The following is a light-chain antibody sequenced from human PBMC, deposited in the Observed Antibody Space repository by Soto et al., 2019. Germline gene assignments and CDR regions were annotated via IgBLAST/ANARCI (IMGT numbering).Light chain of an antibody. J-gene: IGLJ2*01. CDR3: SSFGVSKV. CDR1: SSDVGSYNY. CDR2: EVT. Sequence: QSVLTQPPSASGSPGQSVTISCTGSSSDVGSYNYVSWYQQYPGKAPKLIIYEVTKRSSGVPDRFSGSKSGSTASLTVSGLQVEDEAYYYCSSFGVSKVFGGGTKLTVL. V-gene: IGLV2-8*01.